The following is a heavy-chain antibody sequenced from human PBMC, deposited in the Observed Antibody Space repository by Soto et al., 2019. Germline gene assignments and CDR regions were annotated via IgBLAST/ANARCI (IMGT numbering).Heavy chain of an antibody. CDR3: ARGWYDYVWGSYRYHYFVY. D-gene: IGHD3-16*02. V-gene: IGHV1-3*01. Sequence: ASVKVSCKASGDTFTSYAMHWVRQAPGQRLEWMGWINAGNGNTKYSQKFQGRVTITRDTSESKAYMELSSLRSEDTAVYYCARGWYDYVWGSYRYHYFVYWGQGTRGGVAS. J-gene: IGHJ4*02. CDR2: INAGNGNT. CDR1: GDTFTSYA.